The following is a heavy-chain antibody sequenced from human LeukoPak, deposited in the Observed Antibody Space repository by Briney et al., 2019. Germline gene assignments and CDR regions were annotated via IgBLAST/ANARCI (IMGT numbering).Heavy chain of an antibody. CDR3: AKNIRDQLLSGFNY. V-gene: IGHV3-23*01. CDR2: ITGGGEST. Sequence: GGSLRLSCAASGFTFEASAMSWVRQAPGKGLEWVAVITGGGESTYYADSVKGRFTISRDNSKKTLFLQVNSLRAEDTAVYFCAKNIRDQLLSGFNYWGHGIVVTVSS. CDR1: GFTFEASA. J-gene: IGHJ4*01. D-gene: IGHD2-2*01.